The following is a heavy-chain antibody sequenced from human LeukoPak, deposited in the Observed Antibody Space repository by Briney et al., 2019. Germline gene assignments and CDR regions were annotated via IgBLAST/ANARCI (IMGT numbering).Heavy chain of an antibody. CDR3: ARVRTTKYLYYIDV. CDR1: GGSLSGYY. V-gene: IGHV4-34*01. Sequence: SETLSLTCAVYGGSLSGYYWSWIRQPPGKGLEWIGEINHSGSTNYNPSLKSRVTISVDTSKKQFSLKLTSVTAADTAVYYCARVRTTKYLYYIDVWGKGTTVIVSS. J-gene: IGHJ6*03. CDR2: INHSGST. D-gene: IGHD4-11*01.